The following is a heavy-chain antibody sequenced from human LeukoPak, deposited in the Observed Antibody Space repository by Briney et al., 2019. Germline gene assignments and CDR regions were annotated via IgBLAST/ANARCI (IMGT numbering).Heavy chain of an antibody. CDR1: GFTFSDYY. CDR2: ISSSGSTI. D-gene: IGHD6-13*01. J-gene: IGHJ4*02. CDR3: ARVSRSGIAAAGY. Sequence: GGSLRLSCAASGFTFSDYYMSWIRQAPGKGLEWVSYISSSGSTIYYADSAKGRFTISRDNAKNSLYLQMNSLRAEDTAVYYCARVSRSGIAAAGYWGQGTLVTVSS. V-gene: IGHV3-11*01.